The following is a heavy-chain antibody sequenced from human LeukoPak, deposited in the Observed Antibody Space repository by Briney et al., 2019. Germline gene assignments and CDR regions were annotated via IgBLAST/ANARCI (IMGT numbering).Heavy chain of an antibody. V-gene: IGHV4-59*01. Sequence: SETLSLTRTVSGGSISSYYWSWIRQPPGKGLEWIGYIYYSGSTNYNPSLKSRVTISVDTSKNQFSLKLSSVTAADTAVYYCARSPTTDYFDYWGQGTLVTVSS. CDR3: ARSPTTDYFDY. CDR1: GGSISSYY. CDR2: IYYSGST. J-gene: IGHJ4*02. D-gene: IGHD5-12*01.